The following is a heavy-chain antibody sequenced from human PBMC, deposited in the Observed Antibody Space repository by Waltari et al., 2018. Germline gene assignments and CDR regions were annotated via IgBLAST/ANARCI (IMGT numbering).Heavy chain of an antibody. Sequence: QVQLQQWGAGLLKPSETLSLTCAVYGGSFSGYYWSWIRQPPGKGLEWIGEINHSESTNYNPSLKSRVPISVDTSKNQFSLKLSSVTAADTAVYYCARGIAAAGGGFDPWGQGTLVTVSS. CDR3: ARGIAAAGGGFDP. J-gene: IGHJ5*02. V-gene: IGHV4-34*01. CDR2: INHSEST. CDR1: GGSFSGYY. D-gene: IGHD6-13*01.